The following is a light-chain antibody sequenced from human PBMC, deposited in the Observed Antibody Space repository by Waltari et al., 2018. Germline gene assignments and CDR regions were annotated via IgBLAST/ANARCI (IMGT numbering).Light chain of an antibody. CDR1: KVGDKY. CDR3: QAWDSSTEAV. V-gene: IGLV3-1*01. CDR2: QDN. J-gene: IGLJ3*02. Sequence: SYELTQPPSVSVSPGQTASITCSGDKVGDKYACWYQQKPGQSPVLVIFQDNKRPPGIPERFSGSNSGNTATLTISGTQAMDEADYYCQAWDSSTEAVFGGGTKLTVV.